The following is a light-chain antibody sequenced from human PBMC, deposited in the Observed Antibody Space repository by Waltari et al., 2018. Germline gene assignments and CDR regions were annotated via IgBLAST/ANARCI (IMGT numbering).Light chain of an antibody. CDR2: WAS. J-gene: IGKJ4*01. CDR3: HQHHTAPLT. CDR1: QNLSARSDNKHY. Sequence: DIVMTQSPDSLAVSLGERATIHCKSSQNLSARSDNKHYLAWYQQKPGQSPKLLMYWASTRDSGVPDRFSGSGSGTDFTLTITSLQAEDVAVYYCHQHHTAPLTFGGGTKVGIK. V-gene: IGKV4-1*01.